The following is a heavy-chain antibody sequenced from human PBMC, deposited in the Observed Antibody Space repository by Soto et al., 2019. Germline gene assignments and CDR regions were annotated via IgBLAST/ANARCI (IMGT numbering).Heavy chain of an antibody. Sequence: QLQLQEPGPGLLKPSETLSLTCTVSGASITNSDYYWGWIRQPPGKGLEWIGSIFYNGNTYYSPSLKSRLTISRDTSKSQFSLNLSSVTAADTALYFCARHRYGYGLDVWGQGTTVTVSS. CDR3: ARHRYGYGLDV. CDR2: IFYNGNT. CDR1: GASITNSDYY. V-gene: IGHV4-39*01. D-gene: IGHD3-9*01. J-gene: IGHJ6*02.